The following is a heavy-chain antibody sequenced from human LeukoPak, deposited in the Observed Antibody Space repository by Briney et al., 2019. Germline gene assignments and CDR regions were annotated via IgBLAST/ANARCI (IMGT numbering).Heavy chain of an antibody. CDR3: ARVEYSSSSAPHYYYYYGMDV. CDR2: ISYDGSNK. J-gene: IGHJ6*02. D-gene: IGHD6-6*01. V-gene: IGHV3-30-3*01. Sequence: GGSLRLSCAASGFTFSSYAMHWVRQAPGKGLEWVAVISYDGSNKYYADSVKGRFTISRDNSKNTLYLQMNSLRAEDTAVYYCARVEYSSSSAPHYYYYYGMDVWGQGTTVTVSS. CDR1: GFTFSSYA.